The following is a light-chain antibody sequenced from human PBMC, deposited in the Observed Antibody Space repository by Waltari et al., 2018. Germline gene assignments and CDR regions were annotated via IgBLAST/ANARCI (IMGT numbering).Light chain of an antibody. CDR1: DSQLGAYVF. V-gene: IGLV2-14*01. CDR2: EVS. Sequence: QSALTQPASVSGSPGQSITISCSGTDSQLGAYVFVSWYQQHPRKAPHLIIYEVSNRPSGISNRFSASNSGNTASLTISGLQAEDEADYYCSSYTTSSAPGVFGTGTRVTVL. J-gene: IGLJ1*01. CDR3: SSYTTSSAPGV.